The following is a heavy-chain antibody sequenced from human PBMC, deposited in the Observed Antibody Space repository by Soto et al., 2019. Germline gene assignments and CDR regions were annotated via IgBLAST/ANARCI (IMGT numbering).Heavy chain of an antibody. CDR3: AKGAGDSSGYYTYYFDY. CDR1: GYTFTGYY. D-gene: IGHD3-22*01. Sequence: ASVKVSCKASGYTFTGYYLHWVRQAPGQGLEWMAWINPHNGDTNSAQKFQGRVTMTRDTSIRTAYMELSGLTSDDTAVYYCAKGAGDSSGYYTYYFDYWGQGTLVTVSS. CDR2: INPHNGDT. J-gene: IGHJ4*02. V-gene: IGHV1-2*02.